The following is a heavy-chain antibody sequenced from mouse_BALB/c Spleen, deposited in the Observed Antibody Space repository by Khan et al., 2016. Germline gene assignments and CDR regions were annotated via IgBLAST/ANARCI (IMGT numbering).Heavy chain of an antibody. Sequence: EVELVESGGGLVKPGGSLKLSCAASGFTFSSYAMSWVRQTPEKRLEWVATISSGGSYTYYPDSVKGRFTISRDNAKNTLYLQMSSLRSEDTAMYYWARMGLRRMGVLFAYWGQGTTLTVSS. J-gene: IGHJ2*01. CDR1: GFTFSSYA. CDR3: ARMGLRRMGVLFAY. V-gene: IGHV5-9-1*01. D-gene: IGHD2-4*01. CDR2: ISSGGSYT.